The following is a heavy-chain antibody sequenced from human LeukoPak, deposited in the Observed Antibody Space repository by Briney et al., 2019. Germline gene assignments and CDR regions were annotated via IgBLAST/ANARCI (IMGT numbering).Heavy chain of an antibody. J-gene: IGHJ5*02. V-gene: IGHV3-30*04. CDR3: ARDQLVVTATPFDP. Sequence: GGSLRLSCAASGFTFSSYAMHWVRQAPGKGLEGVAVISYDGSNKYYADSVKGRFTISRDNSQNTLYLQMNSLRAEDTAVYYCARDQLVVTATPFDPWGQGTLVTVSS. D-gene: IGHD2-21*02. CDR2: ISYDGSNK. CDR1: GFTFSSYA.